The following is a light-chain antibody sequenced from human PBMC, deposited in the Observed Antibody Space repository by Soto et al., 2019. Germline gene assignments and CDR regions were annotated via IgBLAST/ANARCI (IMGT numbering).Light chain of an antibody. CDR1: QAIRTD. CDR2: TAS. V-gene: IGKV1-6*01. J-gene: IGKJ1*01. Sequence: AIQMTQSPSSLSASVGDRVIITCRASQAIRTDLGWYQHKPGKAPKLLIYTASPLQSGVPSRFSGSGSGADFTLTIRSLRPEDSATYYCLHDYSYPRTFGQGTKVDIK. CDR3: LHDYSYPRT.